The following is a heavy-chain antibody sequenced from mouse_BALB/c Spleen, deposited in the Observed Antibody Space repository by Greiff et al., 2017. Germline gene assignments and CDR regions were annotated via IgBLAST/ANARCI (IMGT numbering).Heavy chain of an antibody. D-gene: IGHD1-1*01. V-gene: IGHV5-6-5*01. CDR3: ARAFTTVAPMDY. J-gene: IGHJ4*01. CDR2: ISSGGST. Sequence: EVMLVESGGGLVKPGGSLKLSCAASGFTFSSYAMSWVRQTPEKRLEWVASISSGGSTYYPDSVKGRFTISRDNARNILYLQMSSLRSEDTAMYYCARAFTTVAPMDYWGQGNSVTVSS. CDR1: GFTFSSYA.